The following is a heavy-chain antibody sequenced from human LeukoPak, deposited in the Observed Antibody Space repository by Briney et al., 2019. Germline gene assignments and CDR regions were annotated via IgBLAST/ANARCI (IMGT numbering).Heavy chain of an antibody. V-gene: IGHV3-64D*09. D-gene: IGHD1-14*01. CDR2: ISNNGGST. J-gene: IGHJ4*02. Sequence: GGSLRLSCVASGFTFSSYAMSWVRQAPGKGLQYVSAISNNGGSTYYADSVMGRFTISRDNSKNTLYLQMSSLRAEDTAVYYCVKDRTGGYFDSWGQGTLVTVSS. CDR1: GFTFSSYA. CDR3: VKDRTGGYFDS.